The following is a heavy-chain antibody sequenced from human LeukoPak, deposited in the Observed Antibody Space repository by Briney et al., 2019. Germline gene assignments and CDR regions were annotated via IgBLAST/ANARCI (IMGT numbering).Heavy chain of an antibody. CDR2: IYTSGST. CDR1: GGSISSGSYY. J-gene: IGHJ6*03. CDR3: ARDQMLVIAAANFFDYYYMDV. D-gene: IGHD6-13*01. V-gene: IGHV4-61*02. Sequence: SQTLSLTCTVSGGSISSGSYYWSWIRQPAGKGLEWIGRIYTSGSTNYNPSLKSRVTISVDPSKNQFSLKLSSVTAADTAVYYCARDQMLVIAAANFFDYYYMDVWGKGTTVTVSS.